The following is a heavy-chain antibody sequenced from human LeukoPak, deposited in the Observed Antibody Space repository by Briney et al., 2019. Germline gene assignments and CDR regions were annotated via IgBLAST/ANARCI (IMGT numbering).Heavy chain of an antibody. D-gene: IGHD3-16*01. V-gene: IGHV3-53*01. CDR3: ARRAGAYTHPYDY. Sequence: GGSLRLSCTVSGFTVSSNSMSWVRQAPGKGLEWVSFIYSAGSTHYSDSVKGRFTTSIDNSKNTLYLQMNSLRAEDTAVYYCARRAGAYTHPYDYWGQGTLVTVSS. CDR1: GFTVSSNS. J-gene: IGHJ4*02. CDR2: IYSAGST.